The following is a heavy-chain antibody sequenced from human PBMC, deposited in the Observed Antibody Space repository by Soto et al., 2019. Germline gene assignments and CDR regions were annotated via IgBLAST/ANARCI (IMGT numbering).Heavy chain of an antibody. CDR2: ISAYNGNT. D-gene: IGHD3-22*01. CDR1: GYTFTSYG. J-gene: IGHJ4*02. Sequence: ASVKVSCKASGYTFTSYGISWVRQAPGQGLEWMGWISAYNGNTNYAQKLQGRVTMTTDTSTSTAYMELRSLRSDDTAVYYCARHYYDSSGYYRKTYYFDYWRQGTLVTVSS. CDR3: ARHYYDSSGYYRKTYYFDY. V-gene: IGHV1-18*01.